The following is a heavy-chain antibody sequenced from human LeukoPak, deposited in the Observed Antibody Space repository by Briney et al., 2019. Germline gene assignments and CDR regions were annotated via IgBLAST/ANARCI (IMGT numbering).Heavy chain of an antibody. CDR3: ARENDYGGNSYFDY. Sequence: SETLSLTCTVYGGSFSGYYWSWIRQSPGKGLEWIGEVNHRRSTNYNPSLKSRVTISVDTSKNQFSLKLSSVTAADTAVYYCARENDYGGNSYFDYWGQGTLVTVSS. V-gene: IGHV4-34*01. CDR2: VNHRRST. J-gene: IGHJ4*02. D-gene: IGHD4-23*01. CDR1: GGSFSGYY.